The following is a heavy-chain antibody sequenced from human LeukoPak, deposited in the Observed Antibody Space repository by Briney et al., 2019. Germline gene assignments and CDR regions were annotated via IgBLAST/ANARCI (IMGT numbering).Heavy chain of an antibody. CDR3: AREALVEWRYDVFDM. D-gene: IGHD2-2*01. Sequence: GGSLRLSCAASGFTFSSYEMNWVRQAPGKGLEWVSYISSSGSTIYYADSVRGRFTISRDNAKNSLYLQMDSLRAEDTAVYYCAREALVEWRYDVFDMWGQGTMVIVSS. CDR2: ISSSGSTI. V-gene: IGHV3-48*03. CDR1: GFTFSSYE. J-gene: IGHJ3*02.